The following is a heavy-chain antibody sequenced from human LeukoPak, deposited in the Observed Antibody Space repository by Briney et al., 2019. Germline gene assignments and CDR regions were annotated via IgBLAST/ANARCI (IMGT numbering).Heavy chain of an antibody. Sequence: PGRSPRLPCAASGFTFSSYGMHWVRQAPGKGLEWVAVIWYDGSNKYYADSVKGRFTISRDNSKNTLYLQMNSLRAEDTAVYYCARKLGSGSSYWGQGTLVTVSS. CDR3: ARKLGSGSSY. CDR1: GFTFSSYG. CDR2: IWYDGSNK. J-gene: IGHJ4*02. D-gene: IGHD3-22*01. V-gene: IGHV3-33*01.